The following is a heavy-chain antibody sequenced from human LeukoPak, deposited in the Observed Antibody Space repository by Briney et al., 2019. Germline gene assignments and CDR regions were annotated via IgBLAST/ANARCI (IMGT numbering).Heavy chain of an antibody. D-gene: IGHD6-19*01. Sequence: WVRQAPGKGLEWVSGFSGSGGSTYYADSVKGRFTISRDNSKNTLYLQMNSLRAEDTAVYYCAKGIAVAGTWGQGTLVTVSS. J-gene: IGHJ5*02. CDR2: FSGSGGST. CDR3: AKGIAVAGT. V-gene: IGHV3-23*01.